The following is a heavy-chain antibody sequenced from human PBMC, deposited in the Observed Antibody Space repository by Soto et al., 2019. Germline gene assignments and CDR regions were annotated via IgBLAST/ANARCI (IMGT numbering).Heavy chain of an antibody. CDR3: AGSDRGYDWLSDAFDI. CDR2: ISSSSSTI. CDR1: GFTFSSYS. V-gene: IGHV3-48*01. Sequence: GGSLRLSCAASGFTFSSYSMNWVRQAPGKGLEWVSYISSSSSTIYYADSVKGRFTISRDNAKNSLYLQMNSLRAEDTAVYYCAGSDRGYDWLSDAFDIWGQGTMVTVSS. D-gene: IGHD5-12*01. J-gene: IGHJ3*02.